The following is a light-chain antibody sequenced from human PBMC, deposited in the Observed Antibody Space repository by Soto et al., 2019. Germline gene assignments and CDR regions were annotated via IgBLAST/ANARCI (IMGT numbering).Light chain of an antibody. J-gene: IGLJ1*01. Sequence: QSALTQPRSVSGSPGQSVTISCTGTSSDVGGYNYVSWYQQRPGKAPKLMIYDVSRRPSGVPGRFSGSKSGNTASLTISGLQAEDGAEYFCCSHAASYTYVFGPGTKVTVL. CDR2: DVS. V-gene: IGLV2-11*01. CDR3: CSHAASYTYV. CDR1: SSDVGGYNY.